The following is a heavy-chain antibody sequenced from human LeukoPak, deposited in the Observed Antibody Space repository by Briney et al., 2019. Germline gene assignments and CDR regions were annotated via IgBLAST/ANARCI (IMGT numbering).Heavy chain of an antibody. CDR2: IYYSGST. D-gene: IGHD5-24*01. CDR1: GGSISPYE. V-gene: IGHV4-59*12. J-gene: IGHJ4*02. CDR3: ARESQEKYYFDY. Sequence: PSETLSLTCTVSGGSISPYEWSWIREPPGKGLEWIGYIYYSGSTNYNPSLKSRVTISVDTSKNQFSLKLSSVTAADTAVYYCARESQEKYYFDYWGQGTLVTVSS.